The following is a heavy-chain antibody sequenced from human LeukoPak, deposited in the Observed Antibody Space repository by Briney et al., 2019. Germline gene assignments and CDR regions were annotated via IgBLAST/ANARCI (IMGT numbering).Heavy chain of an antibody. J-gene: IGHJ6*02. CDR2: IYTSGST. CDR3: ARDRSGSYSGMDV. D-gene: IGHD1-26*01. V-gene: IGHV4-61*02. CDR1: GGSISSGGYY. Sequence: SETLSLTCTVSGGSISSGGYYWSWIRQPAGKGLEWIGRIYTSGSTNYNPSLKSRVTMSVDTSKNQFSLKLSSVTAADTAVYYCARDRSGSYSGMDVWGQGTTVTVSS.